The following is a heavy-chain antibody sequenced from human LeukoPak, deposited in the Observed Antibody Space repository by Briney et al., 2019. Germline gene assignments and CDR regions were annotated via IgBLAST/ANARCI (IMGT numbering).Heavy chain of an antibody. V-gene: IGHV3-74*01. Sequence: GGSLRLSCAASGFTFSSYWMHWVRQAPGKGLVWVSRINSDGSSTTYADSVKGRFTISRDNAKNSLFLQLDSLRAEDTAVYYCARGKYYFDYWGQGTLVTVSS. CDR2: INSDGSST. CDR1: GFTFSSYW. CDR3: ARGKYYFDY. J-gene: IGHJ4*02.